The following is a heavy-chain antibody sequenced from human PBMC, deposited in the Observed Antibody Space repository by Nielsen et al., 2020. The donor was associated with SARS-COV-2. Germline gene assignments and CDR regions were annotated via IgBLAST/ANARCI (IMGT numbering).Heavy chain of an antibody. CDR2: IYSGGST. D-gene: IGHD3-16*01. CDR1: GFTVSSNY. V-gene: IGHV3-66*01. Sequence: GVLKISCAASGFTVSSNYMSWVRQAPGKGLEWVSVIYSGGSTYYADSVKGRFTISRDNSKNTLYLQMNSLRAEDTAVYYCARGYDARGMDVWGQGTTVTVSS. CDR3: ARGYDARGMDV. J-gene: IGHJ6*02.